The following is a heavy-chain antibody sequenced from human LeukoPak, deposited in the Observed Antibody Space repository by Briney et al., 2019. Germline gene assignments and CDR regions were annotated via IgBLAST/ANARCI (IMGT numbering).Heavy chain of an antibody. CDR1: SGSFSGYY. D-gene: IGHD2-15*01. V-gene: IGHV4-34*01. CDR3: ARRLVDSGASQVSDD. CDR2: INDSGSV. Sequence: SETLSLTCAVYSGSFSGYYWGWIRQPPGKGLEWIGEINDSGSVNCNPSLKNRVTLSVDTSRNQFSLRLSSVAAADTAVYYCARRLVDSGASQVSDDWGQGTLVTVSS. J-gene: IGHJ4*02.